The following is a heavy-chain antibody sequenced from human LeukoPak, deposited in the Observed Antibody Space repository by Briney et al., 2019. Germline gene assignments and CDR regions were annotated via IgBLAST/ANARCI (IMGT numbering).Heavy chain of an antibody. CDR2: IDPSDSYT. V-gene: IGHV5-10-1*01. D-gene: IGHD3-10*01. CDR3: ASIGSGSYYKGPDYYGMDV. Sequence: GESLQISCKGSGYSFTSYWISWGRQLPGKGLEWMGRIDPSDSYTNYSPSFQGHVTISADKSISTAYLQWSSLKASDTAMYYCASIGSGSYYKGPDYYGMDVWGKGTTVTVSS. J-gene: IGHJ6*04. CDR1: GYSFTSYW.